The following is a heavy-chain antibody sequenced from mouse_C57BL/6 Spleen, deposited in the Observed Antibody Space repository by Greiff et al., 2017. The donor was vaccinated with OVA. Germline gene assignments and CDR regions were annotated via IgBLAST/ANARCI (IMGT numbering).Heavy chain of an antibody. D-gene: IGHD1-1*01. CDR1: GYTFTSYW. CDR3: ASGDSSVWFAD. Sequence: VQLQQSGAELVMPGASVKLSCKASGYTFTSYWMHWVKQRPGQGLEWIGEIDPSDSYTNYNQKFKGKSTLTVDKSSSTAYMQLSILTSEDSAVYYCASGDSSVWFADGGQGTLVTVSA. V-gene: IGHV1-69*01. CDR2: IDPSDSYT. J-gene: IGHJ3*01.